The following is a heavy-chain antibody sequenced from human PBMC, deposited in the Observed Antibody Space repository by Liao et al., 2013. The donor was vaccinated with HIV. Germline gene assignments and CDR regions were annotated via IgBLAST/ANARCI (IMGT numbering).Heavy chain of an antibody. J-gene: IGHJ2*01. CDR3: ARVQWEPAPNWYSDL. Sequence: QVQLQESGPGLVKPSQTLSLTCTVSGGSISSGNYFWSWIRQPPGKGLEWIGHIHYSDSANYNPSVKSRVTISADKSNNQFSLKLNSVTAADTAVYYCARVQWEPAPNWYSDLWGRGTLVIVSS. CDR2: IHYSDSA. CDR1: GGSISSGNYF. D-gene: IGHD1-26*01. V-gene: IGHV4-61*02.